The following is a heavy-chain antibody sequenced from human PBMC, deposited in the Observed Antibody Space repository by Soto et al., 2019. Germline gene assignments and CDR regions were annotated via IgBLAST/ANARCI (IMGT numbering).Heavy chain of an antibody. Sequence: ITLKESGPTLVKPTQTLTLTCTFSGFSLKTGGAGVGWIRQPPGKALEWLALIYWNEDKRYSPSLKSRLTITKDTSKNQVVLTLTNVDRVDTATYYCXXRGYGDYPRDNSSDPWGQGTLVTVSS. J-gene: IGHJ5*02. CDR1: GFSLKTGGAG. CDR3: XXRGYGDYPRDNSSDP. D-gene: IGHD4-17*01. V-gene: IGHV2-5*01. CDR2: IYWNEDK.